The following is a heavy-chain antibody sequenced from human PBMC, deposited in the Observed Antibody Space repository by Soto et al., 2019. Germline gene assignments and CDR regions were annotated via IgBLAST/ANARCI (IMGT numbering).Heavy chain of an antibody. V-gene: IGHV4-39*01. CDR3: ATPVSSGYQAFEV. D-gene: IGHD3-22*01. Sequence: PSETLSLTCIVSGGSISSSSYYWGWIRQPPGKGLEWIGSIYSSGSAYYNPSLKSRVTISVDTSKNQFSLKQTSATAADTAVYYCATPVSSGYQAFEVWGQGTMVTVSS. J-gene: IGHJ3*01. CDR1: GGSISSSSYY. CDR2: IYSSGSA.